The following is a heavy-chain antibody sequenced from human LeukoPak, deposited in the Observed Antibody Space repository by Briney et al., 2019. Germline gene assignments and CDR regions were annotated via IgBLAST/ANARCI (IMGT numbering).Heavy chain of an antibody. J-gene: IGHJ4*02. V-gene: IGHV3-11*04. D-gene: IGHD6-13*01. CDR2: ISSSATTK. CDR1: GFTFSKAW. CDR3: AKALPSSWYFFDY. Sequence: PGGSLRLSCAASGFTFSKAWMSWVRQAPGKGLEWVSYISSSATTKYYADSVKGRFTISRDNAKSSLYLQMNSLRADDTAVYYCAKALPSSWYFFDYWGQGTLVTVSS.